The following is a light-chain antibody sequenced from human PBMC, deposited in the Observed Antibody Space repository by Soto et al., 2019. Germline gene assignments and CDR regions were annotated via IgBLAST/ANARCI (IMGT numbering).Light chain of an antibody. CDR1: QSVNIN. J-gene: IGKJ4*01. Sequence: EIAITQSPVTLSASPGERVTLSCRASQSVNINLAWYQQRPGQAPRVLIYGASNRASGIPDRFSGSGSGTDFTLTISSLEPDDFALYYCQQYKDWPPLTFGGGTRVEIK. CDR2: GAS. V-gene: IGKV3D-15*01. CDR3: QQYKDWPPLT.